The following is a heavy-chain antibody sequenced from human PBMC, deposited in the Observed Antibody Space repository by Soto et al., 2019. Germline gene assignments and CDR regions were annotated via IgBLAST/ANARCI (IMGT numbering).Heavy chain of an antibody. V-gene: IGHV3-23*01. J-gene: IGHJ4*02. CDR3: ARAAYPPGY. CDR2: ISGSGGST. Sequence: EVQLLESGGGLVQPGGSLRLSCAASGFTFSSYAMSWVRQAPGKGLEWVSAISGSGGSTYYADSVKGRFTISRDNSKNPLFWQMNSRRAEDTAVYYCARAAYPPGYWGQGTLVTVSS. CDR1: GFTFSSYA.